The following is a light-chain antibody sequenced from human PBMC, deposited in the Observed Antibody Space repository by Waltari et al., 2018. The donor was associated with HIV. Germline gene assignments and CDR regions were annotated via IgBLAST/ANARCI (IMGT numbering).Light chain of an antibody. V-gene: IGKV3-15*01. CDR3: QQYYNWPLA. CDR2: GAS. J-gene: IGKJ4*01. CDR1: PGVSSS. Sequence: ERVITQSPATLSVSPGERATLSCRASPGVSSSLAWYQQKPGQAPRLLIHGASTRATGIPARFSGSGSGTEFTLTISSLQSEDFAVYYCQQYYNWPLAFGGGTKVEIK.